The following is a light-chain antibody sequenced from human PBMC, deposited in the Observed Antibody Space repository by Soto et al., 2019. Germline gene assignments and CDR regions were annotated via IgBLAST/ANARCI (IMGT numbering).Light chain of an antibody. CDR3: QQFDDWPRT. CDR1: QGVGSN. V-gene: IGKV3-15*01. Sequence: EVVLTQSPASLSVSPGERVTLSCRASQGVGSNLAWYQQTPGQAPRVLIYGASTRATGIPDRFSGSGFGTQFTLTISSLQAADSAVYFCQQFDDWPRTFGQVTKVEIK. J-gene: IGKJ1*01. CDR2: GAS.